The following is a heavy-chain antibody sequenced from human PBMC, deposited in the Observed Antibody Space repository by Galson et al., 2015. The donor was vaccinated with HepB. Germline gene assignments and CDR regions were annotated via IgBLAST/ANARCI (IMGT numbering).Heavy chain of an antibody. J-gene: IGHJ3*02. D-gene: IGHD3-10*01. CDR3: ARGGMNYYASGSYRDAFDI. V-gene: IGHV1-18*01. Sequence: SVKVSCKASGYTFTSYAITWVRQAPGQGLEWMGWISTYTGHTNYAQKLQGRVTMTTDTSTNTAYMELRSLRSGDTAVYYCARGGMNYYASGSYRDAFDIWGPGTMVTVSS. CDR1: GYTFTSYA. CDR2: ISTYTGHT.